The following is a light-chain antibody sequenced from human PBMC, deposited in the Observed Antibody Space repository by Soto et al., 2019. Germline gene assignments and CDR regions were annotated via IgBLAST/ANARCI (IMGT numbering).Light chain of an antibody. CDR3: QQTYVTPHT. CDR1: QNIRNY. V-gene: IGKV1-39*01. Sequence: DIRLTQSPSSLSESLGDRVTISCRTSQNIRNYLQWYQHKPGKAPRLLIYGAATLQSGVPSNFSGSGSGTDFALTITSLQPEDIATYYCQQTYVTPHTFGGGTKVDIK. J-gene: IGKJ4*01. CDR2: GAA.